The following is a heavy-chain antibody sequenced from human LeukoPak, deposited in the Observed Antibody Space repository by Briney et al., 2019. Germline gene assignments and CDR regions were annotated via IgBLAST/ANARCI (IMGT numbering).Heavy chain of an antibody. CDR2: IYSGGST. J-gene: IGHJ5*02. D-gene: IGHD3-16*01. V-gene: IGHV3-66*01. CDR1: EFSVGSSY. CDR3: AKDDNNIRFLS. Sequence: GGSLRLSCAASEFSVGSSYMTWVRQAPGKGLEWVSLIYSGGSTYYADSVKGRFTISRDNSKNTLYLQMNSLRAEATAVYSCAKDDNNIRFLSWGQGTLVTVSS.